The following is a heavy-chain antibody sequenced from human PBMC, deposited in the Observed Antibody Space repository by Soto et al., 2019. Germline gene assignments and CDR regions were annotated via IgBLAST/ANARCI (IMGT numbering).Heavy chain of an antibody. V-gene: IGHV3-66*01. CDR3: ARVLSEMATSISSRGGHFDY. Sequence: EVQLVESGGGLVQPGGSLRLSCAASGFTVSSNYMSWVRQAPGKGLEWVSVIYSGGSTYYADSVNGRFTISRDNSKNTLYLQMNSLRAEDTAVYYCARVLSEMATSISSRGGHFDYWGQGSLVTVSS. CDR1: GFTVSSNY. J-gene: IGHJ4*02. D-gene: IGHD3-3*02. CDR2: IYSGGST.